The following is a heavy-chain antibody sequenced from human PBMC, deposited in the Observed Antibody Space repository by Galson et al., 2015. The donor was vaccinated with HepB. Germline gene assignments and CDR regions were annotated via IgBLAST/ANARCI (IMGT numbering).Heavy chain of an antibody. Sequence: SLRLSCAASGFTFSSYGMHWVRQAPGKGLEWVAVIWYDGSNKYYADSVKGRFTISRDNSKNTLYLQMNSLRAEDTAVYYCARVNLPTRPRDSYYYYGMDVWGQGTTVTVSS. CDR2: IWYDGSNK. J-gene: IGHJ6*02. CDR1: GFTFSSYG. D-gene: IGHD3-22*01. CDR3: ARVNLPTRPRDSYYYYGMDV. V-gene: IGHV3-33*01.